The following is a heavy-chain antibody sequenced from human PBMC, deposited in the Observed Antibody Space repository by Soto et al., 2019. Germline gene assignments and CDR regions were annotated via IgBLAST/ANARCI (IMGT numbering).Heavy chain of an antibody. D-gene: IGHD3-10*01. CDR2: IYHSGST. CDR3: ARVTGHYYYGMDV. Sequence: QVQLQESGPGLVKPSGTLSLTCAVSGGSISSSNWWSWVRQPPGKGLEWIGEIYHSGSTNYNPSLKSRATISVDKSKNQFSLKLSSVTAAATAVYYCARVTGHYYYGMDVWGQGTTVTVSS. J-gene: IGHJ6*02. CDR1: GGSISSSNW. V-gene: IGHV4-4*02.